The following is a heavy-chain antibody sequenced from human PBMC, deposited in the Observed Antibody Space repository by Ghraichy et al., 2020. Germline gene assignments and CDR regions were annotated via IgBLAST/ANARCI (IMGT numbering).Heavy chain of an antibody. CDR2: INPNGGDT. CDR3: AYWYYGMDV. J-gene: IGHJ6*02. CDR1: GYTFTGYY. V-gene: IGHV1-2*02. Sequence: ASVKVSCKAFGYTFTGYYLHWVRQAPGQGLEWVGWINPNGGDTNYAQKFQGRVTMTSDTSISTAYMELSRLRYDDTAVYYCAYWYYGMDVWGQGTTVTVSS. D-gene: IGHD2-15*01.